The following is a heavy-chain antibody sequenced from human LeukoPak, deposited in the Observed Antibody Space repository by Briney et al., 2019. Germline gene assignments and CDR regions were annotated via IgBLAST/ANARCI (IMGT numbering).Heavy chain of an antibody. J-gene: IGHJ4*02. Sequence: PGGSLRLSCVVSGFTFSSYDMHWVRQASGKGLEWVAVISNDGSNKKYADSAKGRFTTSRDNSKNTLFLQMNSLRAEDTAVYYCARESESYDSSGSTFNYWGQGTLVTVSS. CDR2: ISNDGSNK. D-gene: IGHD3-22*01. V-gene: IGHV3-30*03. CDR1: GFTFSSYD. CDR3: ARESESYDSSGSTFNY.